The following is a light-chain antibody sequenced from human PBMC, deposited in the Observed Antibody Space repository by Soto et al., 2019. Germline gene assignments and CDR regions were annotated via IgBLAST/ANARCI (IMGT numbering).Light chain of an antibody. Sequence: QLVLTQSPSASASLGASVKLTCTLSSGHSSYAIACHQQQPEKGPRYLMKLNSDGSHSKGDGIPDRFSGSSSGAERYLTISSLQSEDEAYYYCQTWGTDIVVFGGGTKLTVL. J-gene: IGLJ2*01. CDR2: LNSDGSH. CDR1: SGHSSYA. CDR3: QTWGTDIVV. V-gene: IGLV4-69*01.